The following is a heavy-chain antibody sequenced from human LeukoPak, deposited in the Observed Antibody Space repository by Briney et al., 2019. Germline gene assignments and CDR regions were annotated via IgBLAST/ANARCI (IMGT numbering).Heavy chain of an antibody. Sequence: GESLKISCKISGYRLTSNWIGWVRQVPGEGLEWMGLIYPGYSDAKYSPSFQGQVTFPVGASISTAYLQLSGLRASDTAIYYCVRFALSSSLDHWGQGTLVSVSS. V-gene: IGHV5-51*01. J-gene: IGHJ5*02. CDR3: VRFALSSSLDH. CDR1: GYRLTSNW. D-gene: IGHD6-13*01. CDR2: IYPGYSDA.